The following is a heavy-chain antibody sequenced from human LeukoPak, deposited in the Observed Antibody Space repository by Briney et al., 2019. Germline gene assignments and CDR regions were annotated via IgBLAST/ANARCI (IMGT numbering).Heavy chain of an antibody. CDR3: ARVGPRYFDWLGSPDALDI. CDR1: GGSISSYY. D-gene: IGHD3-9*01. CDR2: IYYSGST. V-gene: IGHV4-59*01. Sequence: SETLSLTCTVSGGSISSYYWSWIRQPPGKGLEWIGYIYYSGSTNYNPSLKSRVTISVDTSKNQFSLKLSSVTAADTAVYYCARVGPRYFDWLGSPDALDIWGQGTMVTVSS. J-gene: IGHJ3*02.